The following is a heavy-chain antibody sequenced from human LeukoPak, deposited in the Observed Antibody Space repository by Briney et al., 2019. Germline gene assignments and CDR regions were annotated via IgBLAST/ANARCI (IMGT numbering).Heavy chain of an antibody. Sequence: SQTLSLTCAISGDSVSGNTTAWNWIRQSPSRGLEWLGTTYSRSRWYHVYAVSVTSRISISADTSKIQFSLQLISVTPDDTAIYFCARGISRFNWFDTWGQGTLVTVSS. V-gene: IGHV6-1*01. CDR3: ARGISRFNWFDT. D-gene: IGHD3-10*01. CDR2: TYSRSRWYH. J-gene: IGHJ5*02. CDR1: GDSVSGNTTA.